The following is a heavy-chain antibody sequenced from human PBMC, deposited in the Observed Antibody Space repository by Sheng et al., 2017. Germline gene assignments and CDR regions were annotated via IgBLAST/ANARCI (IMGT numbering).Heavy chain of an antibody. V-gene: IGHV3-30*03. CDR3: AIIPTYYYDSSGSPLGVDI. CDR1: GFTFSSYG. J-gene: IGHJ3*02. CDR2: ISYDGSNK. D-gene: IGHD3-22*01. Sequence: QVQLVESGGGVVQPGRSLRLSCAASGFTFSSYGMHWVRQAPGKGLEWVAVISYDGSNKYYADSVKGRFTISRDNSKNTLYLQMNSLRAEDTAVYYCAIIPTYYYDSSGSPLGVDIWGPRDN.